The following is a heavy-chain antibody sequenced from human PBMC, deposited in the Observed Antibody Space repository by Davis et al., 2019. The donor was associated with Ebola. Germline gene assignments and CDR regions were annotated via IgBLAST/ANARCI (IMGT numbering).Heavy chain of an antibody. V-gene: IGHV3-74*01. D-gene: IGHD3-10*01. CDR1: RFPFSDAW. CDR3: ASYYPRKWGRSGPIGAFDI. Sequence: PGGSLRLSCVASRFPFSDAWMSWVRQAPGKGLVWVSRINSDGSSTSYADSVKGRFTISRDNAKNTLYLQMNSLRAEDTAVYYCASYYPRKWGRSGPIGAFDIWGQGTMVTVSS. J-gene: IGHJ3*02. CDR2: INSDGSST.